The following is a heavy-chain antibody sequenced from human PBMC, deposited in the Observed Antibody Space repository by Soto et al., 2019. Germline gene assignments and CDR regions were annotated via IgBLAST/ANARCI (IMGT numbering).Heavy chain of an antibody. J-gene: IGHJ4*02. Sequence: QVQLVESGGGVVQPGRSLRLSCAASGFTFSSYAMHWVRQAPGKGLEWVATISYDGSIEYYADSVKGRFTVSRDNSENTLHLQMESLRPEDTALFYCARLDKFSSGWSWGQGTPVTVSS. CDR1: GFTFSSYA. CDR3: ARLDKFSSGWS. V-gene: IGHV3-30-3*01. CDR2: ISYDGSIE. D-gene: IGHD6-19*01.